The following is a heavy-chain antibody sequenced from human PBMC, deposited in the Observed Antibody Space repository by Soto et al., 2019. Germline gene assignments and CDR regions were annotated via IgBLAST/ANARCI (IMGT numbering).Heavy chain of an antibody. V-gene: IGHV4-34*01. CDR1: GGSFSDYY. J-gene: IGHJ5*02. CDR3: ARHLSAGLNWFDP. CDR2: INHSGST. D-gene: IGHD6-13*01. Sequence: SETLSLTCAVYGGSFSDYYWSWIRQPPGKGLEWIGEINHSGSTNYNPSLKSRVTISVDTSKNQFSLKLSSVTAADTAVYYCARHLSAGLNWFDPWGQGTLVTVSS.